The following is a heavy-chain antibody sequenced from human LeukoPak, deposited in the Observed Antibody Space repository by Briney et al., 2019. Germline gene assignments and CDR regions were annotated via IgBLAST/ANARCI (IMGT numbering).Heavy chain of an antibody. V-gene: IGHV3-30-3*01. J-gene: IGHJ4*02. CDR2: ISYGGSNK. D-gene: IGHD2-2*01. CDR3: ARDPGYCSSTSCDGDY. Sequence: PGGSLRLSCAASGFTFSSYAMHWVRQAPGKGLEWVAVISYGGSNKYYADSVKGRFTISRDNSKNTLYLQMNSLRAEDTAVYYCARDPGYCSSTSCDGDYWGQGTLVTVSS. CDR1: GFTFSSYA.